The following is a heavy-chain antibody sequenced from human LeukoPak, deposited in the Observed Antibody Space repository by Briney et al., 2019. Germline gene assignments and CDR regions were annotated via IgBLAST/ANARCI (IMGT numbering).Heavy chain of an antibody. CDR3: ARDLYGRSGTGAFDI. CDR1: GFTVSSNY. Sequence: PGGSLRLSCAASGFTVSSNYMSWVRQAPGKGLEWVSSISSSSSYIYYADSVKGRFTISRDNAKNSLYLQMNSLRAEDTAVYYCARDLYGRSGTGAFDIWGQGTMVTVSS. D-gene: IGHD2-2*02. J-gene: IGHJ3*02. V-gene: IGHV3-21*01. CDR2: ISSSSSYI.